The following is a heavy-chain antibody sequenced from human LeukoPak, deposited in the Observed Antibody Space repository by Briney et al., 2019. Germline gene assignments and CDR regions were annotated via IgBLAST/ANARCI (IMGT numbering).Heavy chain of an antibody. CDR3: ARAHSAAGTGYYYGMDV. CDR1: GFTFSDYY. Sequence: PGGSLRLSCAASGFTFSDYYMSWIRQAPGKGLEWVSYISSSGSTIFYADSVKGRFTISRDNAKNSLYLQMNSLRAEDTAVYYCARAHSAAGTGYYYGMDVWGQGTTVTVSS. D-gene: IGHD6-13*01. CDR2: ISSSGSTI. J-gene: IGHJ6*02. V-gene: IGHV3-11*01.